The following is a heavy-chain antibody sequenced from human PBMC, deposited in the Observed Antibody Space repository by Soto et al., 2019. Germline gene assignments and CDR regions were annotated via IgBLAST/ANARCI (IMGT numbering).Heavy chain of an antibody. D-gene: IGHD4-17*01. CDR2: IYYSGST. V-gene: IGHV4-59*08. CDR1: GGSISSYY. J-gene: IGHJ4*02. Sequence: ASETLSLTCTVSGGSISSYYWSWIRQPPGKGLEWIGYIYYSGSTNYNPSLKGRVTISVDTSKNQFSLKLSSVTAADTAVYYCARHYGDYVYFDYWGQGTLVTVSS. CDR3: ARHYGDYVYFDY.